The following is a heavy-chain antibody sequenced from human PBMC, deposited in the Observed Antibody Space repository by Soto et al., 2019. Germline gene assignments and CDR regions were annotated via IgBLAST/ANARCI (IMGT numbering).Heavy chain of an antibody. J-gene: IGHJ4*02. Sequence: PSETLSLTCTVSGGSVSSGSYYWSWIRQPPGKGLEWIGYIYYSGSTNYNPSLKSRVTISVDTSKNQFSLKLSSVTAADTAVYYCAREGTDSSGWYKNRDYWGQGTLVTVSS. V-gene: IGHV4-61*01. CDR3: AREGTDSSGWYKNRDY. D-gene: IGHD6-19*01. CDR2: IYYSGST. CDR1: GGSVSSGSYY.